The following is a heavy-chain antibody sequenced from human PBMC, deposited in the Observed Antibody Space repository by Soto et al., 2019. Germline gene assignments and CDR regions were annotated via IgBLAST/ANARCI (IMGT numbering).Heavy chain of an antibody. CDR3: ARENVTGLVIMLIDLFDP. CDR2: ISSSSSYI. CDR1: GFTFRRYS. D-gene: IGHD3-3*01. V-gene: IGHV3-21*01. J-gene: IGHJ5*02. Sequence: EVQLVESGGGLVKPGGSLRLSCAASGFTFRRYSMNWVRQAPGKGLEWVPSISSSSSYIYYAYSVNGRFNSYIDNAKNSLYLQMSSQRAEDAAVYCCARENVTGLVIMLIDLFDPWGQGTLVTVSS.